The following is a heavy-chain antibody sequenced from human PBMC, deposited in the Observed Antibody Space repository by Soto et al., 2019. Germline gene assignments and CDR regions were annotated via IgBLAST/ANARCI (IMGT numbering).Heavy chain of an antibody. CDR3: ATAEVDY. Sequence: VGSLRLSCAASGFNFGSSWMHWVRQAPGKGLQWVSRMTSDGSTTDYADSVNGRFTVSRDNGKYTLYLQMNSLRAEDTAVYYCATAEVDYWGPGTLVTVSS. CDR1: GFNFGSSW. J-gene: IGHJ4*02. V-gene: IGHV3-74*01. CDR2: MTSDGSTT.